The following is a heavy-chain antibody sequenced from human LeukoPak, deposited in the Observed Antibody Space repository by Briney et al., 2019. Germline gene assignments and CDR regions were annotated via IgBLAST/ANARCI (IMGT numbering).Heavy chain of an antibody. V-gene: IGHV3-64D*09. J-gene: IGHJ4*02. D-gene: IGHD6-19*01. CDR2: ITPHGRST. CDR3: ARIAVVGSPTDY. CDR1: GFTFNSYS. Sequence: PGGSLRLSCSASGFTFNSYSIDWVRQAPGKGLEYVSAITPHGRSTYYADSVKGRFTISRDNSKNTLYLQMSSLRADEDTAVYYCARIAVVGSPTDYWGQGTLVTVSS.